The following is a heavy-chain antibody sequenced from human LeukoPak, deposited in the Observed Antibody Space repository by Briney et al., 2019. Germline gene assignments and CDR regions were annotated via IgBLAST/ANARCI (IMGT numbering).Heavy chain of an antibody. J-gene: IGHJ4*02. CDR1: GYSFTSYW. Sequence: GESLRISCQGSGYSFTSYWISWVRQMPGKGLEWMGRIDPSDSYTNYSPSFQGHVTISADKSISTAYLQWSSLKASDTAMYYCARLPQAYYYGSGSSINPDYWGQGTLVTVSS. D-gene: IGHD3-10*01. V-gene: IGHV5-10-1*01. CDR3: ARLPQAYYYGSGSSINPDY. CDR2: IDPSDSYT.